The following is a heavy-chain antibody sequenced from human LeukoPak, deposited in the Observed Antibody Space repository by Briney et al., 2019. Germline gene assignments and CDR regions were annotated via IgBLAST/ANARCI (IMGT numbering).Heavy chain of an antibody. V-gene: IGHV1-18*04. CDR2: ISAYNGNT. J-gene: IGHJ5*02. CDR3: ARDLPLIVVVPAATKRNWFDP. D-gene: IGHD2-2*01. Sequence: GASVKVSCKASGYTFTSYGISWVRQAPGQGLEWMGWISAYNGNTNCAQKLQGRVTMTTDTSTSTAYMELRSLRSDDTAVYYCARDLPLIVVVPAATKRNWFDPWGQGTLVTVSS. CDR1: GYTFTSYG.